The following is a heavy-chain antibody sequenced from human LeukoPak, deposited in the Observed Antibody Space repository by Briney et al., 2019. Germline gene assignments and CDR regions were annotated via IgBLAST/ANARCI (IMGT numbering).Heavy chain of an antibody. Sequence: GGSLRLSCAASGFXVSSNYISWVRQAPGKGLEWVSVIYSGGSTYYADSVKGRFTISRHISQNTLYLQMNSLRAQDTAVYYCARGRFGSGWSLFDFWGQGTLVTVSS. CDR1: GFXVSSNY. CDR3: ARGRFGSGWSLFDF. D-gene: IGHD3-3*01. CDR2: IYSGGST. J-gene: IGHJ4*02. V-gene: IGHV3-53*04.